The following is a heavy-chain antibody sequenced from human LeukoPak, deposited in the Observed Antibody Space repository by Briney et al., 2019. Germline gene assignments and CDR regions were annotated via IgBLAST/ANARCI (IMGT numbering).Heavy chain of an antibody. CDR2: ISYDGSNK. CDR3: AKAGYSSSWPYFDY. D-gene: IGHD6-13*01. CDR1: GFTFSSYG. V-gene: IGHV3-30*18. J-gene: IGHJ4*02. Sequence: GRSLRLSCAASGFTFSSYGMHWVRQARGKGLEWVAVISYDGSNKYYADSVKGRFTISRDNSKNTLYLQMNSLRAEDTAVYYCAKAGYSSSWPYFDYWGQGTLVTVSS.